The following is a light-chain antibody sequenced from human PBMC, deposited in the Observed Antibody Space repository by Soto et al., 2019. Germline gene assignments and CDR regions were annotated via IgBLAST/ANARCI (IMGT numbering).Light chain of an antibody. J-gene: IGKJ1*01. V-gene: IGKV4-1*01. CDR3: QQYNNWPPWT. Sequence: DIVMTQSADSLALSLSESSTISCKSSQSVLYIADNKNYLGWYQQKPGQPPKLLIYLASTRESGVPDRFSGSGSGTDFTLAISSLQSEDFAIYYCQQYNNWPPWTFGQGTNVDIK. CDR1: QSVLYIADNKNY. CDR2: LAS.